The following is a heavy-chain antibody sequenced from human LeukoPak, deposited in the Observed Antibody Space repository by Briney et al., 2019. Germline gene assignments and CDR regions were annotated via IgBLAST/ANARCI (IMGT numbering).Heavy chain of an antibody. CDR1: GFTFSSYA. J-gene: IGHJ5*02. CDR3: AHPTEYSSSWYGSWFDP. D-gene: IGHD6-13*01. Sequence: GGSLRLSCAASGFTFSSYAMSWVRQAPGKGLEWVSAISGSGGSTYYADSLKGRFTISRDNSKNTLYLQMNSLRAEDTAVYYCAHPTEYSSSWYGSWFDPWGQGTLVTVSS. V-gene: IGHV3-23*01. CDR2: ISGSGGST.